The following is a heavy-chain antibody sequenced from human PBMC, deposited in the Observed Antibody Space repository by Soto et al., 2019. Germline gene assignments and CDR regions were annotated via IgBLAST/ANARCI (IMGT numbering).Heavy chain of an antibody. CDR1: GYTFTSYG. Sequence: ASVKVSCKASGYTFTSYGISWVRQAPGQGLEWMGWISAYNGNTNYAQKLQGRVTMTTDTSTSTAYMELSSLRSEDTAVYYCAADSLGATTVSDYWGQGTLVTVSS. V-gene: IGHV1-18*01. CDR3: AADSLGATTVSDY. D-gene: IGHD1-26*01. J-gene: IGHJ4*02. CDR2: ISAYNGNT.